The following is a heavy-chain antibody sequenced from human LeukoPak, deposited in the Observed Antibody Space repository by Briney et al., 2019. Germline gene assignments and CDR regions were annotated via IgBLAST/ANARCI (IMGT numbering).Heavy chain of an antibody. D-gene: IGHD6-13*01. Sequence: SETLPLTRTVSGGSISSYYWSWIRQPAGKGLEWIGRIYTSGSTNYNPSLKSRVTMSVDTSKNQFSLKLSSVTAADTAMSSCARVSSWSGFDYWGQGTLVTVSS. CDR3: ARVSSWSGFDY. V-gene: IGHV4-4*07. CDR2: IYTSGST. J-gene: IGHJ4*02. CDR1: GGSISSYY.